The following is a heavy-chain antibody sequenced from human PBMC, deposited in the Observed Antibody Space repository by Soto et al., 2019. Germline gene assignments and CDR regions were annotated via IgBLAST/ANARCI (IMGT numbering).Heavy chain of an antibody. J-gene: IGHJ3*01. CDR3: ARGERSAFDL. Sequence: EVQLVESGGGLVRPGGSLRLSCAASGFTFSYYWMHWVRQAPGKGLVWVSRIHSDGSSTTYADFVKGRFINSRDNARNTVDSQMSSVIVEDRAVCYCARGERSAFDLWGQGTVVTVAS. D-gene: IGHD3-16*01. CDR2: IHSDGSST. CDR1: GFTFSYYW. V-gene: IGHV3-74*01.